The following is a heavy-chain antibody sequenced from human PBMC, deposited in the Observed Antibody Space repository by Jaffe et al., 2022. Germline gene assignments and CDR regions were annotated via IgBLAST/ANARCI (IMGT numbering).Heavy chain of an antibody. V-gene: IGHV3-48*01. D-gene: IGHD6-6*01. J-gene: IGHJ4*02. CDR2: ISSSSSTI. CDR1: GFTFSSYS. Sequence: EVQLVESGGGLVQPGGSLRLSCAASGFTFSSYSMNWVRQAPGKGLEWVSYISSSSSTIYYADSVKGRFTISRDNAKNSLYLQMNSLRAEDTAVYYCAVLSIAASHDYWGQGTLVTVSS. CDR3: AVLSIAASHDY.